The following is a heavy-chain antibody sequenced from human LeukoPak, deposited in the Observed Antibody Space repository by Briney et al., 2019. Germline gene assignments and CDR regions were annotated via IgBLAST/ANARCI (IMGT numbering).Heavy chain of an antibody. V-gene: IGHV3-7*01. CDR2: IKQDGSEK. Sequence: GGSLRLSCAASGFTFSSYWMSWARQAPGKGLEWVANIKQDGSEKYYVDSVKGRFTISRDNAKNSLYLQMNSLRAEDTAVYYCARDSATTVTQTPYWYFDLWGRGTLVTVSS. CDR3: ARDSATTVTQTPYWYFDL. CDR1: GFTFSSYW. J-gene: IGHJ2*01. D-gene: IGHD4-17*01.